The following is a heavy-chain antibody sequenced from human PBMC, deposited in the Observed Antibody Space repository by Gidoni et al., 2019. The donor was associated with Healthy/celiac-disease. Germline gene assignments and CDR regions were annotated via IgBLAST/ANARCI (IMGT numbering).Heavy chain of an antibody. D-gene: IGHD2-8*01. CDR1: GFTVRSNY. V-gene: IGHV3-66*01. J-gene: IGHJ4*02. CDR3: ARKREMYLIDY. CDR2: IYSGGST. Sequence: EVQLVESGGGLVQPGGSLRLSCAASGFTVRSNYMSWVRQAPGKGLEWVSVIYSGGSTYYADSVKGRFTISRDNSKNTLYLQMNSLRAEDTAVYYCARKREMYLIDYWGQGTLVTVSS.